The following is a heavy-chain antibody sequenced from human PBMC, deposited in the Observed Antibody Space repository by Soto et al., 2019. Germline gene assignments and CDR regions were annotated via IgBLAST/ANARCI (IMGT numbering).Heavy chain of an antibody. CDR1: GFTFGDYA. Sequence: GGSLRLSCTASGFTFGDYAMSWFRQAPGKGLEWVGFIRSKAYGGTTEYAASVKGRFTISRDDSKSIAYLQMNSLKTEDTAVYYCTQKGITIFGVVIIKRGDDAFDIWGQGTMVTVSS. V-gene: IGHV3-49*03. J-gene: IGHJ3*02. CDR2: IRSKAYGGTT. D-gene: IGHD3-3*01. CDR3: TQKGITIFGVVIIKRGDDAFDI.